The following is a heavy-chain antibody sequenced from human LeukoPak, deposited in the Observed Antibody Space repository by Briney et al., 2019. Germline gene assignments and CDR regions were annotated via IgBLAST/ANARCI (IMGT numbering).Heavy chain of an antibody. Sequence: GGSLRLSCEASGFTFSSYGMSWIRQAPGKGLEWVSYISSSGSTIYYADSVKGRFTISRDNAKNSLYLQMNSLRAEDTAVYYCATPPPAASYYYYYMDVWGKGTTVTVSS. D-gene: IGHD2-2*01. V-gene: IGHV3-48*04. CDR1: GFTFSSYG. CDR2: ISSSGSTI. CDR3: ATPPPAASYYYYYMDV. J-gene: IGHJ6*03.